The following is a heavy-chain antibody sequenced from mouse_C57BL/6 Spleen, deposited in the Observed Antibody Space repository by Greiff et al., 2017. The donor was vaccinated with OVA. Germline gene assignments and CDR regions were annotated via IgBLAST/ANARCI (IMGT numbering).Heavy chain of an antibody. D-gene: IGHD2-4*01. CDR1: GFNIKDDY. CDR3: TKNYDYQNWFAY. V-gene: IGHV14-4*01. Sequence: EVQLQQSGAELVRPGASVKLSCTASGFNIKDDYMHWVKQRPEQGLEWIGWIDPENGDTEYASKFQGKATITADTSSNTAYLQLSILTSEDTAVYYCTKNYDYQNWFAYWGQGTLVTVSA. J-gene: IGHJ3*01. CDR2: IDPENGDT.